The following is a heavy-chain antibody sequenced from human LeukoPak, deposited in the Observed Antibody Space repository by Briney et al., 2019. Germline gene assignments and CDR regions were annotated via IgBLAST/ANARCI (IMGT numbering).Heavy chain of an antibody. CDR2: ISGSGSAT. Sequence: GGSLRLSCAASGFTFSSYAMSWVRQAPGKGLEWVSAISGSGSATYYADSVKGRFTISRDNSKNTLYLQMNSLRAEDTAVYYCARAYGSSWYSYFDYWGQGTLVTVSS. D-gene: IGHD6-13*01. CDR1: GFTFSSYA. V-gene: IGHV3-23*01. J-gene: IGHJ4*02. CDR3: ARAYGSSWYSYFDY.